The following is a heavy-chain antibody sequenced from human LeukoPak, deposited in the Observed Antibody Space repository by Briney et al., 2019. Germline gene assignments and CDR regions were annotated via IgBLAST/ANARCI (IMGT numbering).Heavy chain of an antibody. J-gene: IGHJ6*02. V-gene: IGHV1-18*01. CDR1: GYTFTSYG. CDR3: ARDAPIRYCSGGSCYGIYYYDMDV. CDR2: ISAYNGNT. D-gene: IGHD2-15*01. Sequence: GASVKVSCKASGYTFTSYGISWVRQAPGQGLEWMGWISAYNGNTNYAQKLQGRVTMTTDTSTSTAYMELRSLRSDDTAVYYCARDAPIRYCSGGSCYGIYYYDMDVWGQGTTVTVSS.